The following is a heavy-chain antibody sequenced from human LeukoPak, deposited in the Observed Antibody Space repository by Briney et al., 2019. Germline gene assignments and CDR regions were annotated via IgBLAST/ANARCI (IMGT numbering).Heavy chain of an antibody. CDR2: ISAYNGNT. V-gene: IGHV1-18*01. Sequence: ASVKVSCKASGYTFTSYGISWLRQAPGQGLEWMGWISAYNGNTNYAQKLQGRVTMTTDTSTSTAYMELRSLRSDDTAVYYCARERRGYSYGSYYYYYMDVWGKGTTVTVSS. CDR1: GYTFTSYG. J-gene: IGHJ6*03. CDR3: ARERRGYSYGSYYYYYMDV. D-gene: IGHD5-18*01.